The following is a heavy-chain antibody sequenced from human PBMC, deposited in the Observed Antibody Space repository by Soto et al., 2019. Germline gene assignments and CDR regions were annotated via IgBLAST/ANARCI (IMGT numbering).Heavy chain of an antibody. V-gene: IGHV5-51*01. CDR3: ARQDSSGYSYYYYGMDV. Sequence: GESLKISCKGSGYSFTSYWIGWVRQMPGKGLEWMGIIYPGDSDTRYSPSFQGQVTISADKSISTAYLQWSSLKASDTAMYYCARQDSSGYSYYYYGMDVWGQGTTVTVSS. D-gene: IGHD3-22*01. CDR2: IYPGDSDT. CDR1: GYSFTSYW. J-gene: IGHJ6*02.